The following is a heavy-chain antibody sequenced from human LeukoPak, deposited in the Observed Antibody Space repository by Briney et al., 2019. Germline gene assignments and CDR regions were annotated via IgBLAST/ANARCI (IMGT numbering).Heavy chain of an antibody. CDR1: GYTFTSYG. CDR2: ISAYNGHT. J-gene: IGHJ3*02. Sequence: VASVMVSCKASGYTFTSYGINWVRQAPGQGLEWMGWISAYNGHTNYAQKLQGRVTVSTDTSTSTAYMELRSLRSDDTAVYYCATGGRWELPRPYAFEIWGQGTMVTVSS. V-gene: IGHV1-18*01. D-gene: IGHD1-26*01. CDR3: ATGGRWELPRPYAFEI.